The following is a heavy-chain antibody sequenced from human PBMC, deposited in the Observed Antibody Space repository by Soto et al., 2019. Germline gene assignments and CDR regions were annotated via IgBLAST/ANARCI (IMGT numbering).Heavy chain of an antibody. Sequence: ASVKVSCKASGYTFIDFFIHWVRQAPGQGLEWMGWINPKSGDTNYAQSFQGRVAMTRDTSVTTAFMELNSLRPDDTAVYFCARGALSGFFTYWGQVAMVTV. V-gene: IGHV1-2*02. CDR2: INPKSGDT. J-gene: IGHJ4*02. CDR3: ARGALSGFFTY. CDR1: GYTFIDFF. D-gene: IGHD3-3*01.